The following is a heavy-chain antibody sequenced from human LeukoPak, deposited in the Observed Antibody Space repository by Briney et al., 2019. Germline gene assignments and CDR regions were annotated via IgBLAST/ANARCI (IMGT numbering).Heavy chain of an antibody. V-gene: IGHV3-9*01. D-gene: IGHD3-10*01. CDR1: GFTFDDYA. CDR2: ISWNSGSI. CDR3: AKATQIQYRTRQWFVFDY. Sequence: PGGSLRLSCAASGFTFDDYAMHWVRQAPGKGLEWVSGISWNSGSIGYADSVKGRFTISRDNAKNSLYLQMNSLRAEDTALYYCAKATQIQYRTRQWFVFDYWGQGTLVTVSS. J-gene: IGHJ4*02.